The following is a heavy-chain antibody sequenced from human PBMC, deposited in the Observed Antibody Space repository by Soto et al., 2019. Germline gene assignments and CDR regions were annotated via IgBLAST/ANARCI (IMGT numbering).Heavy chain of an antibody. V-gene: IGHV4-59*01. CDR2: IYYSGST. CDR3: ARAMGGSYYGYWFDP. Sequence: QSQTLSLTCTVSGGSISSYYWSWIRQPPGKGLEWIGYIYYSGSTNYNPSLKSRVTISVDTSKNQFSLKLSSVTAADTAVYYCARAMGGSYYGYWFDPWGQGTLVTASS. J-gene: IGHJ5*02. CDR1: GGSISSYY. D-gene: IGHD1-26*01.